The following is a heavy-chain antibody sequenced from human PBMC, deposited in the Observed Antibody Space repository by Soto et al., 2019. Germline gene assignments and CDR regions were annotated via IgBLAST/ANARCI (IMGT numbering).Heavy chain of an antibody. Sequence: EVQLVESGGGLVKPGGSLRLSCAASGFTFSSYSMNWVRQAPGKGLEWVSSISSSSSYIYYADSVKGRLTISRDNAKNSLYLQMNSLRAEDTAVYYCAREGLQFWSGYLNWFDPWGQGTLVTVSS. CDR3: AREGLQFWSGYLNWFDP. CDR1: GFTFSSYS. CDR2: ISSSSSYI. J-gene: IGHJ5*02. D-gene: IGHD3-3*01. V-gene: IGHV3-21*01.